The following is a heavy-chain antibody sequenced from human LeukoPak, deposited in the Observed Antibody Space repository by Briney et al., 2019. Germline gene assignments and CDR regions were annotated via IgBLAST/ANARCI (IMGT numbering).Heavy chain of an antibody. CDR1: GGSISSSSYY. Sequence: SGTLSLTCTVSGGSISSSSYYWGWIRQPPGKGLEWIGSIYYSGSTYYNPSLKSRVTIPVDTSKNQFSLKLSSVTAADTAVYYCARRYMGDYAFWYFDLWGRGTLVTVSS. D-gene: IGHD4-17*01. J-gene: IGHJ2*01. V-gene: IGHV4-39*01. CDR3: ARRYMGDYAFWYFDL. CDR2: IYYSGST.